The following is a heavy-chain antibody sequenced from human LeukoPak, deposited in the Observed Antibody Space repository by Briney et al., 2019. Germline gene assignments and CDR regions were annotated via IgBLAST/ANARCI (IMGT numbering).Heavy chain of an antibody. J-gene: IGHJ3*02. CDR3: AREVPAAELDAFDI. Sequence: SVKVSCKASGGTFISYAISWVRQAPGQGLEWMGGIIPIFGTANYAQKFQGRVTITADESTSTAYMELSSLRSEDTAVYYCAREVPAAELDAFDIWGQGTMVTVSS. CDR1: GGTFISYA. V-gene: IGHV1-69*13. D-gene: IGHD2-2*01. CDR2: IIPIFGTA.